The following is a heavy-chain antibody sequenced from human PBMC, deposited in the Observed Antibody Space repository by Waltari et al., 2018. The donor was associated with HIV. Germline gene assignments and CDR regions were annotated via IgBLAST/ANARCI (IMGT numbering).Heavy chain of an antibody. V-gene: IGHV3-7*04. Sequence: EVQLVESGGGLVQPGGSLRLSCAASGFTFSSYWMSWVRQAPGKGLEWVANIKQDGIEKDYVDSVNGRFTISRDNAENSLYLQMNSLRAEDTAVYYCARGGFYGSGSKVNWGQGTLVTVSS. CDR2: IKQDGIEK. CDR1: GFTFSSYW. CDR3: ARGGFYGSGSKVN. J-gene: IGHJ4*02. D-gene: IGHD3-10*01.